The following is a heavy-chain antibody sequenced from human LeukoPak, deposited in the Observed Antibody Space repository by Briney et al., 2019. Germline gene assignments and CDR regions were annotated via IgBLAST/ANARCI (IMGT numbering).Heavy chain of an antibody. CDR2: IHYDGSNK. Sequence: GGSLRLSCAASGFTFSSYGMHWVRQAPGKGLEWVAFIHYDGSNKYYADSVEGRFTISRDNSKNTLYLQMNSLRAEDTAVYYCAKVWGVWGKGTTVTISS. J-gene: IGHJ6*04. CDR1: GFTFSSYG. V-gene: IGHV3-30*02. CDR3: AKVWGV. D-gene: IGHD7-27*01.